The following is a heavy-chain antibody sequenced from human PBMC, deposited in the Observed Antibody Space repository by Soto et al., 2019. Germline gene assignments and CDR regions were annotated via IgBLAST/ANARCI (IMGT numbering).Heavy chain of an antibody. Sequence: PWGSLRLSCAASGFTFSSYGMHWFRQAPGKGLEWVAFISHDGSNKYYGDSMKGRIAMSRDNSKSTLYLQMSSLRAEDTAVYYCTKRRNVLRFLEWSSGMEVWGQGTTVTVSS. CDR1: GFTFSSYG. CDR3: TKRRNVLRFLEWSSGMEV. D-gene: IGHD3-3*01. V-gene: IGHV3-30*18. J-gene: IGHJ6*02. CDR2: ISHDGSNK.